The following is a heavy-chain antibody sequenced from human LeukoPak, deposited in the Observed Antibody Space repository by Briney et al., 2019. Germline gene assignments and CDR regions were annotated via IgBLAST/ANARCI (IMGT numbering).Heavy chain of an antibody. CDR2: ISWNSGSI. V-gene: IGHV3-9*01. CDR3: AKDGVATITFPGYFDY. Sequence: QTGGSLRLSCAASGFTFDDYAMHWVRQAPGKGLEWVSGISWNSGSIGYADSVKGRFTISRDNAKNSLYLQMNSLRAEDTALYYCAKDGVATITFPGYFDYWGQGTLVTVSS. J-gene: IGHJ4*02. CDR1: GFTFDDYA. D-gene: IGHD5-12*01.